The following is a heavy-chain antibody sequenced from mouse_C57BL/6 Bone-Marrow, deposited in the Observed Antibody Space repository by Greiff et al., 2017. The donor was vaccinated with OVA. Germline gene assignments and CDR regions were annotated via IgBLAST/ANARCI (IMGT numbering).Heavy chain of an antibody. D-gene: IGHD2-3*01. CDR3: ARTKDGYYRYFDV. Sequence: VMLVESGPGLVQPSQSLSIPCTVSGFSLTSYGVHWVRPSPGKGLEWLGVIWSGGSTDYNAAFISRLSSSKDNSKSQVFFKMNSLQADDTAIYYCARTKDGYYRYFDVWGTGTTVTVSS. CDR2: IWSGGST. V-gene: IGHV2-2*01. J-gene: IGHJ1*03. CDR1: GFSLTSYG.